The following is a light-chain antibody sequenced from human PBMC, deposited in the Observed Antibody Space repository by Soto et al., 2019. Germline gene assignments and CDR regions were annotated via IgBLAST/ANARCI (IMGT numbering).Light chain of an antibody. V-gene: IGKV1-27*01. J-gene: IGKJ4*01. CDR3: QQANSFPLT. CDR1: QGISNF. Sequence: DIQMTQSPSSLSASVGSRVTITCRASQGISNFVAWYRQQPGKVPKVLIYAASTLQSGVPSRFTGSGSGTDFTLTINSLQPGDVATYYCQQANSFPLTFGGGTKVDIK. CDR2: AAS.